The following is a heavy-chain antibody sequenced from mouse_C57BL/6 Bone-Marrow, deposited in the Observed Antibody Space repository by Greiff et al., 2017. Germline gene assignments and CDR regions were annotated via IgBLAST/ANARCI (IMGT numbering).Heavy chain of an antibody. CDR1: GYAFTNYL. D-gene: IGHD3-2*02. J-gene: IGHJ2*01. V-gene: IGHV1-54*01. CDR3: ARKAGYFDY. CDR2: INPGSGGT. Sequence: VQLHQSGAELVRPGTSVKVSCKASGYAFTNYLIEWVKQRPGQGLEWIGVINPGSGGTNYNEKFKGKATLTADKSSSTAYMQLSSLTSEDSAVYFCARKAGYFDYWGQGTTLTVSS.